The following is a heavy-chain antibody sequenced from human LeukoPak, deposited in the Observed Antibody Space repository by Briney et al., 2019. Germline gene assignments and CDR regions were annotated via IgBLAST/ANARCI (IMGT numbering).Heavy chain of an antibody. J-gene: IGHJ4*02. CDR3: GRLSSGGDY. CDR1: GFTFSTYT. CDR2: ISGSGGST. V-gene: IGHV3-23*01. Sequence: GGSLRLSCAASGFTFSTYTMSWVRQAPGKGLEWLSAISGSGGSTYYADSVKGRFTISRDNSKNTMSLQMNSLGAEDTAVYYCGRLSSGGDYWGQGTLVIVSS. D-gene: IGHD1-26*01.